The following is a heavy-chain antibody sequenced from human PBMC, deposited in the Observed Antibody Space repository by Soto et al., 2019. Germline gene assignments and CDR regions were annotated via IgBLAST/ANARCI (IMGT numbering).Heavy chain of an antibody. V-gene: IGHV3-33*01. CDR1: GFTFSSYG. J-gene: IGHJ6*02. Sequence: QVQLVGSGGGVVQPGRSLRLSCAASGFTFSSYGMHWVRQAPGKGLEWVAVIWYDGSNKYYADSVKGRFTISRDNSKNTLYLQMNSLRAEDTAVYYCARVQGQEYLYYYYGMDVWGQGTTVTVSS. D-gene: IGHD2-2*01. CDR2: IWYDGSNK. CDR3: ARVQGQEYLYYYYGMDV.